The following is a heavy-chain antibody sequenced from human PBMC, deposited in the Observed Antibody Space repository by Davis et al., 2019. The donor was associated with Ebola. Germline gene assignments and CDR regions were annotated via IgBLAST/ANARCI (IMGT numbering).Heavy chain of an antibody. Sequence: GSLRLSCAASGFLFSSYAMRWVRQAPGRGLEWVSSISASGGATFYADSVKGRIVMSRDNSNDTLYLRMNNLRAEDTAIYYCAKDLTSYYGSGDFFDYWGQGILVTVSS. V-gene: IGHV3-23*01. J-gene: IGHJ4*02. CDR1: GFLFSSYA. D-gene: IGHD3-10*01. CDR2: ISASGGAT. CDR3: AKDLTSYYGSGDFFDY.